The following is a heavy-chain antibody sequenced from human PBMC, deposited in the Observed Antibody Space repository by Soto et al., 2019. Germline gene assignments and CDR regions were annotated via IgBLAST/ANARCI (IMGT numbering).Heavy chain of an antibody. J-gene: IGHJ6*02. CDR1: GGTFSSYA. CDR2: IIPIFGTA. D-gene: IGHD1-7*01. V-gene: IGHV1-69*13. CDR3: ARTGTTSNYYYYYGMDV. Sequence: SVKVSCKASGGTFSSYAISWVRQAPGQGLEWMGGIIPIFGTANYARKFQGRVTITADESTSTAYMELSSLRSEDTAVNYCARTGTTSNYYYYYGMDVWGQGTTVTVSS.